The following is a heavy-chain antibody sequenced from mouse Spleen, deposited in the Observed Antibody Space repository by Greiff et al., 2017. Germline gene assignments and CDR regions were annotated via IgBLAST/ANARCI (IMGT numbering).Heavy chain of an antibody. CDR2: ISYDGSN. Sequence: EVQLVESGPGLVKPSQSLSLTCSVTGYSITSGYYWNWIRQFPGNKLEWMGYISYDGSNNYNPSLKNRISITRDTSKNQFFLKLNSVTTEDTATYYCARRTGSYYYAMDYWGQGTSVTVSS. J-gene: IGHJ4*01. CDR1: GYSITSGYY. D-gene: IGHD4-1*01. V-gene: IGHV3-6*01. CDR3: ARRTGSYYYAMDY.